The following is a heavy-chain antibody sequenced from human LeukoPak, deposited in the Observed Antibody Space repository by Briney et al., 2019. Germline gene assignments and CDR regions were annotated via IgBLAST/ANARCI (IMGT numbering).Heavy chain of an antibody. CDR1: GGSISSDTYY. J-gene: IGHJ4*02. Sequence: PLETLSLTCTASGGSISSDTYYWGWIRHPPGKGLEWIGSIYYSGGTYYNPSLKSRVTISVDTSKNHFSLELSSVTAADTAVYYCARQDYYDSRRSRGDFDYWGQGVLVTVSS. D-gene: IGHD3-22*01. CDR3: ARQDYYDSRRSRGDFDY. CDR2: IYYSGGT. V-gene: IGHV4-39*01.